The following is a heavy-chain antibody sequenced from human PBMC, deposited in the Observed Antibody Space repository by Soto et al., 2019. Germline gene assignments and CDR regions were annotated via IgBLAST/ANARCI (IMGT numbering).Heavy chain of an antibody. D-gene: IGHD5-12*01. J-gene: IGHJ4*02. CDR2: INHDGSRT. Sequence: PGGSLRLSCAASRFSFNNYWMHWVRQVPGKGPVWVSRINHDGSRTEYADSVKGRFTISRDNTKNTLYLQMNSLRVDDTAMYYCVREPWGFSGSWYDYWAQGTLVTVSS. CDR1: RFSFNNYW. CDR3: VREPWGFSGSWYDY. V-gene: IGHV3-74*03.